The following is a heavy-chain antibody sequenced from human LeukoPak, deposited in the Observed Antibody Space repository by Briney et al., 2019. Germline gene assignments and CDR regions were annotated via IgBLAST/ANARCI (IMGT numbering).Heavy chain of an antibody. D-gene: IGHD6-13*01. Sequence: GGSLRLSCAASGFTFSSYSMNWVRQAPGKGLEWVSYISSSSSTIYYADSMKGRFTISRDNAKNSLYLQMNSLRAEDTAVYYCARGVQQLVPWGQGTLVTVSS. CDR1: GFTFSSYS. J-gene: IGHJ5*02. CDR3: ARGVQQLVP. V-gene: IGHV3-48*01. CDR2: ISSSSSTI.